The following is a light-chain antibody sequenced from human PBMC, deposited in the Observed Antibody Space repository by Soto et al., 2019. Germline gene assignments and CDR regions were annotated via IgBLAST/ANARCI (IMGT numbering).Light chain of an antibody. CDR3: QQYHSSSRT. V-gene: IGKV1-5*03. CDR1: ESISSW. CDR2: KAS. Sequence: DIQMTQSPSTLSASVGDRVTITCLASESISSWLAWYQQKPGRAPKLLIYKASSLESGVPSRFSGSGSGTEFTLTISGLQPDDFATYYCQQYHSSSRTFGQGTRVDI. J-gene: IGKJ1*01.